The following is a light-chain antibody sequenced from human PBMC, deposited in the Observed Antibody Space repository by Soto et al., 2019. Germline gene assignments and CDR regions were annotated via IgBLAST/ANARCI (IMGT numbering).Light chain of an antibody. CDR1: QSLNNY. V-gene: IGKV3-20*01. CDR2: GPS. J-gene: IGKJ1*01. Sequence: EIVLTQSPATLSLSPGERATLSCRASQSLNNYLGWYQQKPGQAPRLLIYGPSSRATGIPERFSGSGSGTDFTLTISRLEPEDFAVYFCHQFGSSPQTFGHGTKVDIK. CDR3: HQFGSSPQT.